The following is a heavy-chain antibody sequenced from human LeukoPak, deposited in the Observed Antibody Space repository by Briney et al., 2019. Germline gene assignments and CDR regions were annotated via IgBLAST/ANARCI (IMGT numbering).Heavy chain of an antibody. CDR3: ARDGYYDSSGYSPTSAFDY. V-gene: IGHV4-59*01. D-gene: IGHD3-22*01. Sequence: SETLSLTCTVSGGSISSYYWSWIRQPPGKGLEWIGYIYYSGSTNYNPSLKSRVTISVDTSKNQFSLKLSSVTAADTAVYYCARDGYYDSSGYSPTSAFDYWCQGTLVTVSS. J-gene: IGHJ4*02. CDR2: IYYSGST. CDR1: GGSISSYY.